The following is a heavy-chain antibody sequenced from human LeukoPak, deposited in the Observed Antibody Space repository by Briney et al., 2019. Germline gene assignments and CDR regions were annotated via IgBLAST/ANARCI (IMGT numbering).Heavy chain of an antibody. CDR2: ISSSSSYI. Sequence: KSGGSLRLSCAASGFTFSSYAMSWVRQAPGKGLEWVSSISSSSSYIYYADSVKGRFTISRDNAKNSLYLQMNSLRAEDTAVYYCARARQLLGPLFDPWGQGTLVTVSS. V-gene: IGHV3-21*01. D-gene: IGHD3-16*01. CDR1: GFTFSSYA. J-gene: IGHJ5*02. CDR3: ARARQLLGPLFDP.